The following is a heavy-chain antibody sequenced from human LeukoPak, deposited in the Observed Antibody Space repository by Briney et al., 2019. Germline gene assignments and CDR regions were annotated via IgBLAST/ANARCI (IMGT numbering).Heavy chain of an antibody. CDR1: GESITAYY. Sequence: SETLSLTCAVYGESITAYYWTWIRQPPGKRLEWIGEVRHSGSTNYDPSLKSRVTMSVDMSKNQFSLKLNSVTAADTAVYYCAGATATGTGRAFHYWAQGNLVPVSS. V-gene: IGHV4-34*01. J-gene: IGHJ4*02. D-gene: IGHD3-10*01. CDR3: AGATATGTGRAFHY. CDR2: VRHSGST.